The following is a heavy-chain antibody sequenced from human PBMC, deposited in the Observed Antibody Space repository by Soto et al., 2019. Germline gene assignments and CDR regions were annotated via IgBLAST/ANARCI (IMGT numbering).Heavy chain of an antibody. CDR2: INNLGTNT. D-gene: IGHD2-21*01. J-gene: IGHJ6*02. CDR3: AKSQGLFYYYAMDV. CDR1: GFTFRTYA. V-gene: IGHV3-23*01. Sequence: QAGGSLRLSCSASGFTFRTYALTWVRQAPGERLEWVSSINNLGTNTNYADSVKGRFTISRDNSRNTLFLQMNSLRAEDTAVYYCAKSQGLFYYYAMDVWGQGTPVTVSS.